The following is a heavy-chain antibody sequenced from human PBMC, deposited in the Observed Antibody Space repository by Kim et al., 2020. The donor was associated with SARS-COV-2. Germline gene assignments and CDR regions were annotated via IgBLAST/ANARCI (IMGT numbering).Heavy chain of an antibody. Sequence: SETLSLTCAVYGGSFSGYYWSWIRQPPGKGLEWIGEINHSGSTNYNPSLKSRVTISVDTSKNQFSLKLSSVTAADTAVYYCAREHVYYYDSSGYYLNWLDPWGQGTLVTVSS. CDR3: AREHVYYYDSSGYYLNWLDP. D-gene: IGHD3-22*01. CDR2: INHSGST. CDR1: GGSFSGYY. J-gene: IGHJ5*02. V-gene: IGHV4-34*01.